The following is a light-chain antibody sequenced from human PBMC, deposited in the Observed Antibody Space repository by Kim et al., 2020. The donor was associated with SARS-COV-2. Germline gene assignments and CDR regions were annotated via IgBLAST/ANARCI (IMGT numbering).Light chain of an antibody. CDR1: SSHVGGYNY. CDR3: SSYAGSKLA. CDR2: EVS. J-gene: IGLJ2*01. V-gene: IGLV2-8*01. Sequence: PGQSVTISCTGTSSHVGGYNYVSWHHQHPGKAPKLMIYEVSKRPSGVPHRFSRSKSGITASLTASGLQAEDEADYYCSSYAGSKLAFGGGTQLTVL.